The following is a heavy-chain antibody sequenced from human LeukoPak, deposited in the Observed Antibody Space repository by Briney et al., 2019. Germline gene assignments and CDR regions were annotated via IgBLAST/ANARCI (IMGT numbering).Heavy chain of an antibody. CDR2: ISYDGSNK. CDR3: ARGRRGYSSGWYLSYYYYGMDV. CDR1: GFTFSSYA. V-gene: IGHV3-30*04. J-gene: IGHJ6*02. D-gene: IGHD6-19*01. Sequence: GRSLRLSCAASGFTFSSYAMHWVRQAPGKGLEWVAVISYDGSNKYYADSVKGRFTISRDNSKNTLYLQMNSLRAEDTAVCYCARGRRGYSSGWYLSYYYYGMDVWGQGTTVTVSS.